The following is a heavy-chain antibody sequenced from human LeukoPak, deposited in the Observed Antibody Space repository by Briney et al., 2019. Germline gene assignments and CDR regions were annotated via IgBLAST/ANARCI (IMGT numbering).Heavy chain of an antibody. V-gene: IGHV1-69*13. CDR3: AKSRGYYDSSGYVDAFDI. CDR1: GGTFSSYA. J-gene: IGHJ3*02. Sequence: ASVKVSCKASGGTFSSYAISWVRQAPGQGLEWMGGIIPIFGTANYAQKFQGRVTITADESTSTAYMELSSLRAEDTAVYYCAKSRGYYDSSGYVDAFDIWGQGTMVTVSS. CDR2: IIPIFGTA. D-gene: IGHD3-22*01.